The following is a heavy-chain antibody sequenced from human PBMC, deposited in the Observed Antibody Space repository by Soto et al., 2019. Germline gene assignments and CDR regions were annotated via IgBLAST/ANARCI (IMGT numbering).Heavy chain of an antibody. D-gene: IGHD6-19*01. CDR3: ASAVAGTGIKFNY. CDR2: ISAYNGNT. CDR1: GDTFTSYA. J-gene: IGHJ4*02. Sequence: ASVKVSCKSSGDTFTSYAFSWVRQAPGQGLEWMGWISAYNGNTEYAHNLQGRVTMTTDTSTTTAYMELRSLKSDDTAVYYCASAVAGTGIKFNYWGQGSLVTVSS. V-gene: IGHV1-18*01.